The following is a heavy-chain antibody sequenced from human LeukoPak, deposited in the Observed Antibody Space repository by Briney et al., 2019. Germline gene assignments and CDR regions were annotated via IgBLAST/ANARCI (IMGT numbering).Heavy chain of an antibody. V-gene: IGHV4-59*08. CDR3: ARALSGSPAVFDS. CDR2: RYYSWAS. D-gene: IGHD1-26*01. Sequence: SETLSLTCAVSTGSISGYYWSWIRQPPGKGLEWIGFRYYSWASNYNPSLRGRVTISLDRSKSQVSLKMTSVPAADTAVYYCARALSGSPAVFDSWGQGTLVPVSS. J-gene: IGHJ4*02. CDR1: TGSISGYY.